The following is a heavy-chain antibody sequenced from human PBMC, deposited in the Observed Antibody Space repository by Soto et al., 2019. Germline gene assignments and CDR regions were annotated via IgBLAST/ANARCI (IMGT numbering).Heavy chain of an antibody. D-gene: IGHD1-26*01. CDR1: GYTLTELS. V-gene: IGHV1-24*01. J-gene: IGHJ3*02. CDR3: ARWDYSGSYLSAFDI. Sequence: ASVKVSCKVSGYTLTELSMHWVRQAPGKGLEWMGGFDPEDGETIYAQKFQGRVTMTEDTSTDTAYMELSSLRSEDTAVYYCARWDYSGSYLSAFDIWGQGTMVTVSS. CDR2: FDPEDGET.